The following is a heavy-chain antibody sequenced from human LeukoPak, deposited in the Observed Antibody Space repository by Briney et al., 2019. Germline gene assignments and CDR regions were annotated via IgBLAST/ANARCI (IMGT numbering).Heavy chain of an antibody. Sequence: GGSLRLSCVASKFTFSSSWMSWVRQAPGKGLEWVANIKRDGSEEYYVDSVKGRFTISRDNSKNTLYLQMSSLRAEDTAVYYCAKAKYCSAGTCYFDYWGQGTLVTVSS. CDR3: AKAKYCSAGTCYFDY. CDR2: IKRDGSEE. CDR1: KFTFSSSW. V-gene: IGHV3-7*05. D-gene: IGHD2-15*01. J-gene: IGHJ4*02.